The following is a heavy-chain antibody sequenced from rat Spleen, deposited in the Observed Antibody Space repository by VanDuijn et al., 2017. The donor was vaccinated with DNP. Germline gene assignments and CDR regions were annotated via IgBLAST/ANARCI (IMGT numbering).Heavy chain of an antibody. D-gene: IGHD1-11*01. CDR1: GFIFSKFD. Sequence: EVQLVESGGGLVQPGRSMKLSCAASGFIFSKFDMAWVRQAPKRGLDWLATISYDGTSTYYRDSVKGRFTISRDNAKSTLYLQRDSLRSEDTATYYCTRHVGGGHFDYWGQGVMVTVSS. J-gene: IGHJ2*01. V-gene: IGHV5-7*01. CDR2: ISYDGTST. CDR3: TRHVGGGHFDY.